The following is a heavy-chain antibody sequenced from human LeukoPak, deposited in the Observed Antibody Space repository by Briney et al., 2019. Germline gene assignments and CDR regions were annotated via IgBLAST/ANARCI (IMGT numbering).Heavy chain of an antibody. Sequence: SETLSLTCTVSGYSISSGYYWGWIRQPPGKGLEWIGSIYHSGSTYYNPSLKSRVTISVDTSKNQFSLKLSSVTAADTAVYYCASGAPGYYDSSGYPQYYFDYWGQGTLVTVSS. CDR3: ASGAPGYYDSSGYPQYYFDY. D-gene: IGHD3-22*01. CDR2: IYHSGST. J-gene: IGHJ4*02. V-gene: IGHV4-38-2*02. CDR1: GYSISSGYY.